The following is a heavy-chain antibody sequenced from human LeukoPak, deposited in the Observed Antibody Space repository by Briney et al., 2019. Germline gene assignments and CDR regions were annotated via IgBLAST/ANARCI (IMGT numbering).Heavy chain of an antibody. V-gene: IGHV3-48*03. D-gene: IGHD6-13*01. CDR3: ASLRPRQQLVVDH. CDR2: ISSSGSTI. J-gene: IGHJ4*02. Sequence: GGSLRLSCAASGFTFSSYEMNWVRQAPGKGLEWVSYISSSGSTICYADSVKGRFTISRDNAKNSLFLQMNSLRVEDTAVYYCASLRPRQQLVVDHWGQGTLVTVSS. CDR1: GFTFSSYE.